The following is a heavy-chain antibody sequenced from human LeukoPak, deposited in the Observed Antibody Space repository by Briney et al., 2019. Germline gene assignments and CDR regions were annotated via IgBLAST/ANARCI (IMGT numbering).Heavy chain of an antibody. V-gene: IGHV3-21*01. D-gene: IGHD6-19*01. J-gene: IGHJ3*02. CDR1: GFTFSTYT. Sequence: GGSLRLSCAASGFTFSTYTMNWVRQAPGKGLEWVSSISSTSSYLYYADSVKGRFTISRDNAKNSLFLQMNSLRAEDTAVYYCARDRDSSGWYDGDAFDIWGQGTRVTVSS. CDR2: ISSTSSYL. CDR3: ARDRDSSGWYDGDAFDI.